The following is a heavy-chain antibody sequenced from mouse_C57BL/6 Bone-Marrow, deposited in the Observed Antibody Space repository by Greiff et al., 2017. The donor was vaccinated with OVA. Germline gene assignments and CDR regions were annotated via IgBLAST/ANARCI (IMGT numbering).Heavy chain of an antibody. D-gene: IGHD1-1*01. V-gene: IGHV1-81*01. Sequence: QVHVKQSGAELARPGASVKLSCKASGYTFTSYGISWVKQRTGQGLEWIGEIYPRSGNTYYNEKFKGKATLTADKSSSTAYMELRSLTSEDSAVYFCARSPYYGSSPWFAYWGQGTLVTVSA. CDR1: GYTFTSYG. CDR3: ARSPYYGSSPWFAY. J-gene: IGHJ3*01. CDR2: IYPRSGNT.